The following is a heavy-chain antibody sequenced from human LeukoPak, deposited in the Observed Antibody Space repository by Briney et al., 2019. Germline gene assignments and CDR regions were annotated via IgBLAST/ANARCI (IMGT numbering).Heavy chain of an antibody. CDR1: GFTFSSYA. CDR2: ISGSGGST. CDR3: AKDHRIFVIAAAGPLDY. J-gene: IGHJ4*02. Sequence: GGSLRLSCAASGFTFSSYAMSWVRQAPGKGLEWVSAISGSGGSTYYADSVKGRFTISRDNSKNTLYLQMNSLRAEDTAVYYCAKDHRIFVIAAAGPLDYWGQGTLVTVSS. V-gene: IGHV3-23*01. D-gene: IGHD6-13*01.